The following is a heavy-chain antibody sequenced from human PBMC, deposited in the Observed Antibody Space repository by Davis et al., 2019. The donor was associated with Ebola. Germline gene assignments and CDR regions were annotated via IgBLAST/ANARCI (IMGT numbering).Heavy chain of an antibody. CDR3: ARTASVTTGPREAYDI. V-gene: IGHV4-61*02. CDR2: IYTNGIT. D-gene: IGHD4-17*01. Sequence: PSETLSLTCTVSGGSISSGQYYWSWIRQPAGKGLEWIGRIYTNGITNYNPSLKSRVTMSIDTSKNQFSLKLSSVTAADTALYYCARTASVTTGPREAYDIWGQGTIITVSS. CDR1: GGSISSGQYY. J-gene: IGHJ3*02.